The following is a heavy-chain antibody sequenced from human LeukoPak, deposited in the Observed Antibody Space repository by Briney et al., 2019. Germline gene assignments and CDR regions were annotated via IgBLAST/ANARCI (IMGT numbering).Heavy chain of an antibody. CDR2: ISVGNGNT. V-gene: IGHV1-3*01. CDR1: GYAFTSYT. J-gene: IGHJ5*02. Sequence: ASVKVSCKASGYAFTSYTIHWVRRAPGQRLEWMGWISVGNGNTKYSQKFQGRVTIGRDTSASTAYMELSSLRSEDTAVYYCAKDREAVGEYSGYVPPLDLWGQGTLVTVSS. CDR3: AKDREAVGEYSGYVPPLDL. D-gene: IGHD5-12*01.